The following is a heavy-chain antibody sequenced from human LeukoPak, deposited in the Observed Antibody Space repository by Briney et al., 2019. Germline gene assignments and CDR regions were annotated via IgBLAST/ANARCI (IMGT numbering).Heavy chain of an antibody. V-gene: IGHV1-24*01. J-gene: IGHJ2*01. CDR1: GYTLTELS. D-gene: IGHD3-10*01. CDR2: FDPEDGET. CDR3: ATAIPTPPLLLWFGEWGL. Sequence: ASVKVSCKVSGYTLTELSMHWVRQAPGKGLEWMGGFDPEDGETIYAQKFQGRVTMTEDTSTDTAYMELSSLRSEDTAVYYCATAIPTPPLLLWFGEWGLWGRGTLVTVSS.